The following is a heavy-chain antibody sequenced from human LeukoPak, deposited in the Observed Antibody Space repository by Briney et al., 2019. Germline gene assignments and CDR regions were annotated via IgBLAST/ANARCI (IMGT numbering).Heavy chain of an antibody. CDR2: MNPNSGNT. D-gene: IGHD2-21*02. Sequence: GASVKVSCKASGYNFNSYDINWVRQATGQGLEWMGWMNPNSGNTGYAQKFQGRLTMTRNTSISTAYMELSSLTSEDTAVYYCARPSGNCGGDCYRLSYWGQGALVTVSS. CDR3: ARPSGNCGGDCYRLSY. CDR1: GYNFNSYD. J-gene: IGHJ4*02. V-gene: IGHV1-8*01.